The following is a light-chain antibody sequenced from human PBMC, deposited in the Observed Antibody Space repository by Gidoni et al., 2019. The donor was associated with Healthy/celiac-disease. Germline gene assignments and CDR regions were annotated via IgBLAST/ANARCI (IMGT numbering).Light chain of an antibody. CDR2: DAS. J-gene: IGKJ5*01. CDR1: QSVSSY. Sequence: VSSQSPATLSLSTGERATLSCRASQSVSSYLAWYQQKPGQAPRLLIYDASNRATGIPARFSGSGSGTDFTLTISSLEPEDFAVYYCQQRSNWPPSITFGQGTRLEIK. CDR3: QQRSNWPPSIT. V-gene: IGKV3-11*01.